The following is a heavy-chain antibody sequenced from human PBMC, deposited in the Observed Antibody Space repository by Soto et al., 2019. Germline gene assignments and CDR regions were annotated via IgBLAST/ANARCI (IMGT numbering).Heavy chain of an antibody. J-gene: IGHJ5*02. Sequence: PGGSRRLSWAASGFTFTNAWMSWVRQAPGKGLEGVGRIKSKTDGGTTDYADSVKGGFTISRDNSKNILYLQMSSLRAEDTAVYYCVKGVETGTTPSXFDPWGQGILVTVSS. D-gene: IGHD1-7*01. CDR2: IKSKTDGGTT. CDR3: VKGVETGTTPSXFDP. CDR1: GFTFTNAW. V-gene: IGHV3-15*05.